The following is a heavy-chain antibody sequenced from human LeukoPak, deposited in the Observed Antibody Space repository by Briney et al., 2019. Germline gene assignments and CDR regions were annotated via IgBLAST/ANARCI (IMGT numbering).Heavy chain of an antibody. J-gene: IGHJ3*02. CDR2: ISPHSGFT. CDR3: ARQTGDDALDI. D-gene: IGHD7-27*01. CDR1: GYTLTGHY. V-gene: IGHV1-2*02. Sequence: WASVKVSCKASGYTLTGHYIHWVRQAPGQGLEWMGWISPHSGFTMYPQRFQGRVTMTTGTSISTAFLEVRRLRSDDTAAYYCARQTGDDALDIWGQGTMITVYS.